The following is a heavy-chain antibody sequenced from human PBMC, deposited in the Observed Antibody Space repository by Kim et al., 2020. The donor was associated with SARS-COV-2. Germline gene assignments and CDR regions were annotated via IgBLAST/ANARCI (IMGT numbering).Heavy chain of an antibody. CDR3: AKEDYGDYTDYYYYYGMDV. CDR2: ISYDGSNK. J-gene: IGHJ6*02. V-gene: IGHV3-30*18. Sequence: GGSLRLSGAASGFTFSSYGMHWVRQAPGKGLEWVAVISYDGSNKYYADSVKGRFTISRDNSKNTLYLQMNSLRAEDTAVYYCAKEDYGDYTDYYYYYGMDVWGQGTTVTVSS. CDR1: GFTFSSYG. D-gene: IGHD4-17*01.